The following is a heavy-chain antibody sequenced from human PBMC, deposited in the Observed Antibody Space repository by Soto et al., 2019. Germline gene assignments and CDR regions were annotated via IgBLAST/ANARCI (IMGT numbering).Heavy chain of an antibody. V-gene: IGHV3-21*01. CDR1: GFTLSSYS. CDR2: NSSSGYYI. D-gene: IGHD3-3*01. CDR3: VREERSYDFWSGYVSDHNYGMDV. J-gene: IGHJ6*02. Sequence: EVQLVESGGGLAKPGGSLRLSCAASGFTLSSYSMNWVRQAPGKRLVWVSSNSSSGYYIYYADSVTGRFTISRDTAKNTLHLQMNSLRAYDTAVYYCVREERSYDFWSGYVSDHNYGMDVWGQGTTVTVSS.